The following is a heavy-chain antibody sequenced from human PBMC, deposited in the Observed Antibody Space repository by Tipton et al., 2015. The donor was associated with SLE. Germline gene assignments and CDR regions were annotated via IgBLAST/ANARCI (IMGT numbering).Heavy chain of an antibody. Sequence: TLSLTCTVSGGSISSYYWSWIRQPAGKGLEWIGYIYYSGSTNCNPSLKSRVTISVDTSKNQFSLKLSSVTAADTAVYYCARHSGGNAAEYFQYWGQGTLVTVSS. D-gene: IGHD4-23*01. V-gene: IGHV4-59*08. CDR1: GGSISSYY. CDR2: IYYSGST. CDR3: ARHSGGNAAEYFQY. J-gene: IGHJ1*01.